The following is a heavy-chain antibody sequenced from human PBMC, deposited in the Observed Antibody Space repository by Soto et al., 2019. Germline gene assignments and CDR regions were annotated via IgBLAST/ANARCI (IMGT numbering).Heavy chain of an antibody. J-gene: IGHJ4*02. Sequence: QVQLVQSGAEVKKPGASVKVSCKASGYTFTSYGISWVRQAPGQGLEWMGWISAYNGNTNYAQKLQGRATMTTDTSTGTAYMELRSLRSDDTAVYCCAGGGGYDYVWGSYRYGSFDYWGQGTLVTVSS. CDR2: ISAYNGNT. CDR3: AGGGGYDYVWGSYRYGSFDY. CDR1: GYTFTSYG. D-gene: IGHD3-16*02. V-gene: IGHV1-18*04.